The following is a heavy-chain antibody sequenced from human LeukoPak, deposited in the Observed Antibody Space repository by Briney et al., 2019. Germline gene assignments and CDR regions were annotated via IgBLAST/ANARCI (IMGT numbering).Heavy chain of an antibody. J-gene: IGHJ6*02. CDR3: ARDSTGTRDYYYGMDV. V-gene: IGHV3-66*01. Sequence: PGGSLRLSCAASGFTVSSNYMSWVRQAPGKGLEWVSVIYSGGSTYYADSVKGRFTISRDNSKNTLYLQMNSLRAEDTAVYYCARDSTGTRDYYYGMDVWGQGTTVTVSS. CDR1: GFTVSSNY. D-gene: IGHD1-1*01. CDR2: IYSGGST.